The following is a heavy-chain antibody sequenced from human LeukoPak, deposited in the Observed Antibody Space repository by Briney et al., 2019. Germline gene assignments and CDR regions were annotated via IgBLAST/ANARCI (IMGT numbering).Heavy chain of an antibody. V-gene: IGHV3-48*03. J-gene: IGHJ4*02. CDR3: ARGIFTGYGSSWSWGGLDY. CDR2: ISSSGSTI. CDR1: GFTFSSYE. D-gene: IGHD6-13*01. Sequence: GGSLRLSRAASGFTFSSYEMNWVRQAPGKGLEWVSYISSSGSTIYYADSVKGRFTISRDNAKNSLYLQMNSLRAEDTAVYYCARGIFTGYGSSWSWGGLDYWGQGTLVTVSS.